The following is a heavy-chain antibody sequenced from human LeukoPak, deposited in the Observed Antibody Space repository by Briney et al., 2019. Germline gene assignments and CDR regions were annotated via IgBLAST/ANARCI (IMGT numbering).Heavy chain of an antibody. CDR1: GGSISSYY. D-gene: IGHD1-1*01. CDR3: ARVGDWNDLVY. Sequence: PSETLSLTCTVSGGSISSYYWRWIRQVPGKGLEWIGYIYYTGGTSYNPSLKSRVTISVDTPKNQFSLKLRSVSAADTAVYYCARVGDWNDLVYWGQGTLVTVSS. V-gene: IGHV4-59*01. CDR2: IYYTGGT. J-gene: IGHJ4*02.